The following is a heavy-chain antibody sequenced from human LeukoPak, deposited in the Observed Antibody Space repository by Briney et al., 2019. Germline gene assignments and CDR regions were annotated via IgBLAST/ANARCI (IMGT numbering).Heavy chain of an antibody. Sequence: ASVKVSCTASGYTFTSYAVNWVRQAPGQGLEWMGWMNPDSGDRTYAQKFHGRLTLTRNTSVDTAYMELSGLTSGDTAFYYCARARAVAGNRAYDWFDPWGHGTLVTVSS. V-gene: IGHV1-8*01. CDR1: GYTFTSYA. CDR2: MNPDSGDR. J-gene: IGHJ5*02. D-gene: IGHD6-19*01. CDR3: ARARAVAGNRAYDWFDP.